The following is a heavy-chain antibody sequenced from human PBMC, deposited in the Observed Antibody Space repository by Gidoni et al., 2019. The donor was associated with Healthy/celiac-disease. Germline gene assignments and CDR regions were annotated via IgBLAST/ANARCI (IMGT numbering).Heavy chain of an antibody. J-gene: IGHJ4*02. Sequence: EVQLVESGGGLVKPGGSLRLSCAASGFTFSSYSMNWVRQAPGKGLEWVSSISSSSSYIYYADSVKGRFTISRDNAKNSLYLQMNSLRAEDTAVYYCARGGAAEPFFDYWGQGTLVTVSS. CDR1: GFTFSSYS. D-gene: IGHD6-13*01. CDR2: ISSSSSYI. CDR3: ARGGAAEPFFDY. V-gene: IGHV3-21*01.